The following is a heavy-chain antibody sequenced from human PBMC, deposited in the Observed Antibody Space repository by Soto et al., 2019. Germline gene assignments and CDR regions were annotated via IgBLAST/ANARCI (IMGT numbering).Heavy chain of an antibody. D-gene: IGHD2-2*01. CDR1: GYTFTSYD. CDR3: ARAPLGYCSSTSCPIDAFDI. J-gene: IGHJ3*02. CDR2: MNPNSGNT. Sequence: QVQLVQSGAEVKKPGASVKVSCKASGYTFTSYDINWVRQATGQGLEWMGWMNPNSGNTGYAQMFQGRVTMTRNTSISTAYMELSSLRSEETAVYYCARAPLGYCSSTSCPIDAFDIWGQGTMVTVSS. V-gene: IGHV1-8*01.